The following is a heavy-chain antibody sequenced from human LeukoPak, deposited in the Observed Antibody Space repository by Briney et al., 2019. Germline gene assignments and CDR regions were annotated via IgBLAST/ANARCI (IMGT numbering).Heavy chain of an antibody. CDR1: GFTFSSYA. CDR2: ISYDGSNK. V-gene: IGHV3-30*04. D-gene: IGHD3-22*01. J-gene: IGHJ4*02. CDR3: AREGDYYDSSGYYYNVVDY. Sequence: PGRSLRLSCAASGFTFSSYAMHWVRQAPGKGLEWVAVISYDGSNKYYADSVKGRFTISRDNSKNTLYLQMNSLRAEDTAVYYCAREGDYYDSSGYYYNVVDYWGQGTLVTVSS.